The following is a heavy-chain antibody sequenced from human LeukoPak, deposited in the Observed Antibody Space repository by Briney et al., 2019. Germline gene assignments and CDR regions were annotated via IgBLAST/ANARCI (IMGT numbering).Heavy chain of an antibody. CDR1: GYTFTSYD. J-gene: IGHJ6*03. V-gene: IGHV1-8*01. CDR2: MNPNSGNT. D-gene: IGHD2-2*01. Sequence: ASAKVSCKASGYTFTSYDINWVRQATGQGLEWMGWMNPNSGNTGYAQKFQGRVTMTRNTSISTAYMELSSLRSEDTAVYYCARHPSSTSQYYYYMDVWGKGTTVTISS. CDR3: ARHPSSTSQYYYYMDV.